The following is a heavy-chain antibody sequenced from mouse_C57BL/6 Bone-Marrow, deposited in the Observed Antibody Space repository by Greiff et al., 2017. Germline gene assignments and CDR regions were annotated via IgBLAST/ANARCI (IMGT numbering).Heavy chain of an antibody. J-gene: IGHJ3*01. Sequence: QVHVKQSGAELARPGASVKLSCKASGYTFTSYGISWVKQRTGQGLEWIGEIYPRSGNTYYNEKFKGKATLTADKSSSTAYMELRSLTSEDSAVYFCARSDDYGGYWGQGTMVTVSA. V-gene: IGHV1-81*01. D-gene: IGHD2-4*01. CDR2: IYPRSGNT. CDR1: GYTFTSYG. CDR3: ARSDDYGGY.